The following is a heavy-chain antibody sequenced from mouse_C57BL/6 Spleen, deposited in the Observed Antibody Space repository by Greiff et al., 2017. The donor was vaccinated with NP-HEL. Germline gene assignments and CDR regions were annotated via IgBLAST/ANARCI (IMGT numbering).Heavy chain of an antibody. D-gene: IGHD1-1*01. V-gene: IGHV1-69*01. CDR3: ARHYYGSSYDAMDY. Sequence: QVQLQQSGAELVMPGASVKLSCKASGYTFTSYWMHWVKQRPGQGLEWIGEIDPSDSYTNYNQKFKGKSTLTVDKSSSTAYMQLSSLTSEDSAVYYCARHYYGSSYDAMDYWGQGTSVTVSS. J-gene: IGHJ4*01. CDR2: IDPSDSYT. CDR1: GYTFTSYW.